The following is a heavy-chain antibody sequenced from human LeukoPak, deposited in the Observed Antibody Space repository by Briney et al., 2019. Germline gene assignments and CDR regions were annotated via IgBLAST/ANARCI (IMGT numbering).Heavy chain of an antibody. D-gene: IGHD6-19*01. CDR1: GGSISSSSYY. V-gene: IGHV4-39*07. CDR3: ARGKGSGWYWHWFDP. J-gene: IGHJ5*02. Sequence: SETLSLTCTVSGGSISSSSYYWGWIRQPPGKGLEWIGSIYYSGSTYYNPSPKSRVTISVDTSKNQFSLKLSSVTAADTAVYYCARGKGSGWYWHWFDPWGQGTLVTVSS. CDR2: IYYSGST.